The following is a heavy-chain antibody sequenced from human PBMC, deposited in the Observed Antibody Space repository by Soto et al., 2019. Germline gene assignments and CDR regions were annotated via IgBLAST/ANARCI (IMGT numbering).Heavy chain of an antibody. V-gene: IGHV3-30*18. Sequence: GGSLRLSCAASGFTFSSYGMHWVRQAPGKGLEWVAAISYDGSNKYYADSVKGRFTISRDNSKNTLYLQMNSLRAEDTAVYYCAKDRGITIFGVVIPSGMDVWGQGTTVTVSS. J-gene: IGHJ6*02. CDR3: AKDRGITIFGVVIPSGMDV. CDR1: GFTFSSYG. D-gene: IGHD3-3*01. CDR2: ISYDGSNK.